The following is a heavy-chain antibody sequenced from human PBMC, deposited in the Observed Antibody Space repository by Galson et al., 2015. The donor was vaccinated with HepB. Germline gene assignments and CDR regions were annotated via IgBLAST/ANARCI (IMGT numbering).Heavy chain of an antibody. V-gene: IGHV3-48*04. Sequence: SLRLSCAASGFTFNGYSMNWVRQAPGKGPEWLSYISSSSSTTIYYADAVKGRFTISRDNAKSSLYLQMNSLRAEDTAVYYCARERGSIFSQLFYFDYWGQGALVTVSS. CDR2: ISSSSSTTI. D-gene: IGHD3-9*01. CDR1: GFTFNGYS. CDR3: ARERGSIFSQLFYFDY. J-gene: IGHJ4*02.